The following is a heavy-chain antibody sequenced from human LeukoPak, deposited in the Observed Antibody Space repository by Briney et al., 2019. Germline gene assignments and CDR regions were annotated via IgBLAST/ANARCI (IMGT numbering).Heavy chain of an antibody. Sequence: GGSLRLSCAASGFTLSRSWMSWVRQAPGKGLEWVANIKQDGSEKYYVNSVKGRFTISRDNAKDFLYLQMNSLRAEDMAVYYCARGPMGYCSSSSCHFDYWGQGTLVTVSS. CDR2: IKQDGSEK. J-gene: IGHJ4*02. D-gene: IGHD2-2*01. CDR3: ARGPMGYCSSSSCHFDY. CDR1: GFTLSRSW. V-gene: IGHV3-7*01.